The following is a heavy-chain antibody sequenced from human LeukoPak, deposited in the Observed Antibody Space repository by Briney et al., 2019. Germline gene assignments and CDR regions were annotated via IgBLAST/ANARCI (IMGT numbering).Heavy chain of an antibody. J-gene: IGHJ4*02. CDR1: GGSISSYY. V-gene: IGHV4-59*01. Sequence: SETLSLTCTVSGGSISSYYWSWIRQPLGKGLEWIGYISYSGSTNYNPSLKSRVTISVATSKNQLSLKLNSVTAADTAVYYCARYIWGSYPTFEDYWGQGSLVTVSS. CDR3: ARYIWGSYPTFEDY. D-gene: IGHD3-16*02. CDR2: ISYSGST.